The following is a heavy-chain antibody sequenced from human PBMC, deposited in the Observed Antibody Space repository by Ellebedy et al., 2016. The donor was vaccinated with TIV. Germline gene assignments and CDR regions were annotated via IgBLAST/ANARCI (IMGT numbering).Heavy chain of an antibody. V-gene: IGHV3-23*01. Sequence: GGSLRLXXVAPGFTFSDVGLSWARHSPGMALQWVSSITVGAGGTFYADSVKGRFTISRDNSKNTLYLEMNSLGVDDTAVYYCARGIHNLEFWGQGTLVTVSS. D-gene: IGHD3-10*01. CDR2: ITVGAGGT. CDR1: GFTFSDVG. CDR3: ARGIHNLEF. J-gene: IGHJ4*01.